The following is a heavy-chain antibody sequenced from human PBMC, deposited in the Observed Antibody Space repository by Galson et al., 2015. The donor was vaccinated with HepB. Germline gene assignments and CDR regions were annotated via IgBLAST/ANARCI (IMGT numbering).Heavy chain of an antibody. CDR3: VRDDYYTSGSYFDY. Sequence: SLRLSCAASGFTFSSYNMNWVRQAPGKGLEWLSSITRSSSYIYYADSVKGRFTISRDNAKNSLYLQMNSLRAEDTAVYYCVRDDYYTSGSYFDYWGHGTLVTVSS. J-gene: IGHJ4*01. D-gene: IGHD3-10*01. CDR2: ITRSSSYI. CDR1: GFTFSSYN. V-gene: IGHV3-21*01.